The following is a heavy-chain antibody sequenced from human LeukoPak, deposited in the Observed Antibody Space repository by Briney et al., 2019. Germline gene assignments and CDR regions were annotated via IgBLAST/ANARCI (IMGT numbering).Heavy chain of an antibody. CDR2: ISYNGSNK. CDR1: GFTFSSYA. Sequence: QPGGSLRLSCAASGFTFSSYAMHWVRQAPGKGLEWVAVISYNGSNKYYADSVKGRFTISRDNSKNTLYLQMNRLRAEDTAVYYCARGPYFEYSSSLSYYYYYMDVWGKGAPVTVSS. V-gene: IGHV3-30*01. CDR3: ARGPYFEYSSSLSYYYYYMDV. D-gene: IGHD6-6*01. J-gene: IGHJ6*03.